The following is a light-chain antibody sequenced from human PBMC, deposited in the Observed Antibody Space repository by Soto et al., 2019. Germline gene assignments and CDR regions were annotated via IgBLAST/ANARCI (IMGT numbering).Light chain of an antibody. V-gene: IGKV3-11*01. Sequence: IVLTHSPVSLCLSPGEIATLSFRASDGVGRSLAWFQQRPGQAPRLLIYDASNRATGIPARFSGSGSGTDFTLTISRLEPEDFAVYYCLQRSDWRTFGRGTKVDIK. J-gene: IGKJ1*01. CDR2: DAS. CDR3: LQRSDWRT. CDR1: DGVGRS.